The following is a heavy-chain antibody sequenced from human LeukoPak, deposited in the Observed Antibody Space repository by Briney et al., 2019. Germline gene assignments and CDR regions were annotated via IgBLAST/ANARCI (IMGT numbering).Heavy chain of an antibody. J-gene: IGHJ2*01. CDR3: ARDSAHYDSSGYYPDWYFDL. CDR2: IYYSGST. V-gene: IGHV4-59*01. D-gene: IGHD3-22*01. CDR1: GGSISSYY. Sequence: SETLSLTCTVSGGSISSYYWSWIRQPPGKGLEWIGYIYYSGSTNYNPSLKSRVTISVDTSKNQFSLKLSSVTAADTAVYYCARDSAHYDSSGYYPDWYFDLWGRGTLVTVSS.